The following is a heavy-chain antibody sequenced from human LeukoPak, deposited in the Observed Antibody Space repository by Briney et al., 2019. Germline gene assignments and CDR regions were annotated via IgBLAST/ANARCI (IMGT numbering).Heavy chain of an antibody. CDR3: TKGRGI. CDR1: GGSISSGSYD. J-gene: IGHJ4*02. D-gene: IGHD3-10*01. CDR2: IYTSGSM. Sequence: SQTLSLTCTVSGGSISSGSYDWYWIRQPAGKGLEWIGHIYTSGSMNYNPSLKSRVTISVDTFKNQFSLKLTSVTAADTAVYYCTKGRGIWGQGTLVTVSS. V-gene: IGHV4-61*09.